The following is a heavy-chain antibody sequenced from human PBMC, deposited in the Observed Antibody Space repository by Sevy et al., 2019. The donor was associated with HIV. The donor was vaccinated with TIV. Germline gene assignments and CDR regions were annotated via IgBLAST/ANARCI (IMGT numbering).Heavy chain of an antibody. J-gene: IGHJ4*02. CDR3: ARTDPYGDYAYFDY. D-gene: IGHD4-17*01. CDR2: INPNSGGT. Sequence: ASVKVSCKASGYTFTGYYMHWVRQAPGQGLEWMGRINPNSGGTNYAQKFQGRVTMTRDTSISTAYMELSRLRSYDTAVYYCARTDPYGDYAYFDYWGQGTLVTVSS. CDR1: GYTFTGYY. V-gene: IGHV1-2*06.